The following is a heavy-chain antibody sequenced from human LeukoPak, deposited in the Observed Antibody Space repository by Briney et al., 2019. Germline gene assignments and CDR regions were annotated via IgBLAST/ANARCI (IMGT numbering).Heavy chain of an antibody. Sequence: SETLSLTCTVSGGSISSSSYFWRWIRKPAGKGLEWIGSIYYSGSTYYNPSLKSRVTISVDTSKNQFSLKLSSVTAADTAVYYCARALSDLRTYYYYYMDVWGKGTTVTVSS. D-gene: IGHD2-21*02. J-gene: IGHJ6*03. CDR3: ARALSDLRTYYYYYMDV. CDR2: IYYSGST. CDR1: GGSISSSSYF. V-gene: IGHV4-39*07.